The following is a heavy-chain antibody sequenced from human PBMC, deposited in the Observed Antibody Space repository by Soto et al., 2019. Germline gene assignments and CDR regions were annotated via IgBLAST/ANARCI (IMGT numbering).Heavy chain of an antibody. CDR1: GGTFRSYT. V-gene: IGHV1-69*02. CDR2: IIPILGIA. J-gene: IGHJ3*02. D-gene: IGHD2-15*01. CDR3: ASSPLGYCSGGSCYSYAFDI. Sequence: QVQLVQSGAEVKKPGSSVKVSCKASGGTFRSYTISWVRQAPGQGLEWMGRIIPILGIANYAQKFQGRVTITADKSTSTADMELSSLRSEDTAVYYCASSPLGYCSGGSCYSYAFDIWGQGTMVTVSS.